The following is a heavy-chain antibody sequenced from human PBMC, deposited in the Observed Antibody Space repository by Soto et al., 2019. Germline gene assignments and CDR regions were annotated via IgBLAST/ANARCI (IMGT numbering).Heavy chain of an antibody. Sequence: GASLKGSCKASGYIYTRYARHWGRQAPGQSLEWLGWINIGNGDTKYSENFEGRVTITRDISATTAYMELSSLRSEDTALYYCARDRQLNNWFDPWGQGTLVTVSS. CDR3: ARDRQLNNWFDP. CDR2: INIGNGDT. D-gene: IGHD6-6*01. CDR1: GYIYTRYA. J-gene: IGHJ5*02. V-gene: IGHV1-3*04.